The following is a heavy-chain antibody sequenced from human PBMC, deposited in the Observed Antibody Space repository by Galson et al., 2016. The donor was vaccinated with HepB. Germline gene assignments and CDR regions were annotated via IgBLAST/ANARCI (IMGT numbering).Heavy chain of an antibody. V-gene: IGHV3-9*01. CDR2: IGWNSGSI. D-gene: IGHD6-6*01. Sequence: SLRLSCATSGFTFDDYAMHWVRQAPGKGLEWVSGIGWNSGSIEYADSVRGRFTISRDNAKNSLYLQMNSVRAEDTALYYCAKDTGFGNFVAARRGYYIDYWGQGTLVTVSS. CDR1: GFTFDDYA. CDR3: AKDTGFGNFVAARRGYYIDY. J-gene: IGHJ4*02.